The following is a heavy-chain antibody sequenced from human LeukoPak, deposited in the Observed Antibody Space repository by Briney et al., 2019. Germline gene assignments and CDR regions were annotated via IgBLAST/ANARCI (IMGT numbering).Heavy chain of an antibody. CDR1: GGSINTYY. D-gene: IGHD6-13*01. CDR2: IYYSAST. J-gene: IGHJ4*02. V-gene: IGHV4-59*01. CDR3: AGENIATAGIDY. Sequence: SETLSLTCTASGGSINTYYWSWIRQPPGKGLEWIGYIYYSASTNYNPSLTNRVTISVDTSKNQFSLKLSSVTAADTAVYYCAGENIATAGIDYWGQGTLVTVSS.